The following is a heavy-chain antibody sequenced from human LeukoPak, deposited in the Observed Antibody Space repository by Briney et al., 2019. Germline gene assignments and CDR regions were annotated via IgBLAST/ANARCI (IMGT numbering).Heavy chain of an antibody. CDR1: GFTFSSYG. V-gene: IGHV3-30*18. CDR2: ISYDGSNK. Sequence: GGSLRLSCAASGFTFSSYGMHWVRQAPGKGLEWVAVISYDGSNKYYADSVKGRFTISRDNSKNTLYLQMNSLRAEDTAVYYCAKYGNDYGDYDAFDIWGQGTMVTVSS. CDR3: AKYGNDYGDYDAFDI. D-gene: IGHD4-17*01. J-gene: IGHJ3*02.